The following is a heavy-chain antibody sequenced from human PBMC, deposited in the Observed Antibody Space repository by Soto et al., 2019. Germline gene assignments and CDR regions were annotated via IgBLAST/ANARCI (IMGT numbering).Heavy chain of an antibody. J-gene: IGHJ4*02. Sequence: EVQLLESGGGLVQPGGSLRLSCAASGFTFSSYAMTWVRQGPGKGLEWVSGIDGSGGSTYYAASAKSRLTSSRETSKTTLYMIMNRHRAEDMAVYYCAKAQYCGYDSSLNLDSWGQGTLVTVSS. CDR1: GFTFSSYA. D-gene: IGHD5-12*01. CDR3: AKAQYCGYDSSLNLDS. CDR2: IDGSGGST. V-gene: IGHV3-23*01.